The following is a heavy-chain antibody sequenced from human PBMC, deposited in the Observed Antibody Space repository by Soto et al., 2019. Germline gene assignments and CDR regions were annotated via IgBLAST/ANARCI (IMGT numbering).Heavy chain of an antibody. D-gene: IGHD6-13*01. Sequence: PGGSLRLSCAASGFTVSSNYMSWVRQAPGKGLEWVSVIYSGGSTYYADSVKGRFTISRDNSKNTLYLQMNSLRAEDTALYYCARTLAAAGRDPSLFDYWGQGTLVTVSS. V-gene: IGHV3-53*01. CDR1: GFTVSSNY. J-gene: IGHJ4*02. CDR2: IYSGGST. CDR3: ARTLAAAGRDPSLFDY.